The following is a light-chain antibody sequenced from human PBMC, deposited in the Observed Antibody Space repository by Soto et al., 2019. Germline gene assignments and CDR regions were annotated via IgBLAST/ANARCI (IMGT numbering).Light chain of an antibody. CDR3: QGRDSSSDHRGV. J-gene: IGLJ1*01. V-gene: IGLV3-21*04. CDR1: NIGSKS. Sequence: SYELTQPPSVSVAPGKTARITCGGNNIGSKSVHWYQQKPGQAPVLVIYYDSDRPSGIPERFSGSNSGNTATLTISRVEAGDEADYYCQGRDSSSDHRGVFGTGTKLTVL. CDR2: YDS.